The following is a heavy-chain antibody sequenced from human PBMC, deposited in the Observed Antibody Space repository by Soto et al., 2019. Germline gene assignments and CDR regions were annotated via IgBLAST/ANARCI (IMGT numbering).Heavy chain of an antibody. J-gene: IGHJ5*02. CDR2: ISGSGGST. Sequence: EVQLLESGGDLVQPGGALRLSCAASGFTFSSYAMSWVRQAPGKGLEWVSTISGSGGSTYYADSVKGRFTISRDNSKNALSLQVNRLRAEDTAVYYCGKELYGSGGNWFDPWGQGTLVTVSS. V-gene: IGHV3-23*01. CDR1: GFTFSSYA. D-gene: IGHD3-10*01. CDR3: GKELYGSGGNWFDP.